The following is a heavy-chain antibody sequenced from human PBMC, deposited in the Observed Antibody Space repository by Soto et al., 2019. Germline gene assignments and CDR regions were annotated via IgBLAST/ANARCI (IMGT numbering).Heavy chain of an antibody. V-gene: IGHV4-31*03. J-gene: IGHJ6*03. CDR2: IYYSGST. Sequence: QVQLQESGPGLVKPSQTLSLTCTVSGGSISSGGYYWSWIRQHPGKGLAWIGSIYYSGSTAYNPSLKRRVTISVDTSKNQFSLKLSSVTAADTAGYYCARRGYYYSMDVGGKGTTVTVSS. CDR3: ARRGYYYSMDV. D-gene: IGHD3-10*01. CDR1: GGSISSGGYY.